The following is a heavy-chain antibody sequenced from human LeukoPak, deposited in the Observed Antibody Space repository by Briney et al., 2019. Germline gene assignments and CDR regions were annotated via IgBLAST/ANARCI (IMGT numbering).Heavy chain of an antibody. J-gene: IGHJ4*02. Sequence: PSETLSLTCTVSGYSISSGYYWGWIRQPPGKGLEWIGSIYHSGSTYYNPSLKSRVTISVDTSKNQFSLKLSSVTAADSAVYYCARVVAGTPYFDYWGQGTLVTVSS. CDR2: IYHSGST. D-gene: IGHD6-19*01. CDR3: ARVVAGTPYFDY. V-gene: IGHV4-38-2*02. CDR1: GYSISSGYY.